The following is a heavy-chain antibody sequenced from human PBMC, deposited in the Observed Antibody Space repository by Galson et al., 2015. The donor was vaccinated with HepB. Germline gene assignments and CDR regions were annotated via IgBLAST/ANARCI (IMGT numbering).Heavy chain of an antibody. CDR3: ARRASDSSGYINWFDP. J-gene: IGHJ5*02. CDR1: GYTFTSYG. D-gene: IGHD3-22*01. CDR2: ISAYNGNT. V-gene: IGHV1-18*01. Sequence: SVKVSCKASGYTFTSYGISWVRQAPGQGLEWMGWISAYNGNTNYAQKLQGRVTITTDTSTSTAYMELRSLRSDDTAVYYCARRASDSSGYINWFDPWGQGTLVTVSS.